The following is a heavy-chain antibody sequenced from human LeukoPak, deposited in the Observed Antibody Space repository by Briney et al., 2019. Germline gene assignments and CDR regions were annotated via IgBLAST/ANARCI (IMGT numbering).Heavy chain of an antibody. V-gene: IGHV4-4*07. CDR3: ARNGYMGYNWFDP. J-gene: IGHJ5*02. D-gene: IGHD5-24*01. CDR1: GGSISNYY. Sequence: SETLSLTCTVSGGSISNYYWNWIRQTAGKGLEWIGRIYSSGTTNYNPSLKSRVTISVDTSKNQFSLKLSSVTAADTAVYYCARNGYMGYNWFDPWGQGTLVTVSS. CDR2: IYSSGTT.